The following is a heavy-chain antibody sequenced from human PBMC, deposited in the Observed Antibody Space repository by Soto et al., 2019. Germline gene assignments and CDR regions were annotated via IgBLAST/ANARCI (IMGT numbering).Heavy chain of an antibody. Sequence: PSETLSLTCTVSGGSISSDGYYWSWIRQHPGKGLEWIGYIYYSGTTFYNPSLKSRVTISLDTSKNQFSLKLSSVTTADTAVYYCARASIHYDSSGYYTTGPFDYWGQGTLVTVSS. J-gene: IGHJ4*02. V-gene: IGHV4-31*03. CDR3: ARASIHYDSSGYYTTGPFDY. CDR2: IYYSGTT. D-gene: IGHD3-22*01. CDR1: GGSISSDGYY.